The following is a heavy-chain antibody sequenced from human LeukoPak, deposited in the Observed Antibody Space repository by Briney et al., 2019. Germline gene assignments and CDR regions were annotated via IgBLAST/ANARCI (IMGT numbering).Heavy chain of an antibody. D-gene: IGHD1-26*01. J-gene: IGHJ4*02. V-gene: IGHV3-23*01. CDR1: GFTFSDYA. Sequence: PGGSLRLSCAASGFTFSDYALSWVRQAPGKGLEWVSAIGGSGDRISYADSVRGRFTISRDSSKSMLYLHMNSLRAEDTALYYCAKVQKSGDYWDFFDYWGQGALVTVSS. CDR3: AKVQKSGDYWDFFDY. CDR2: IGGSGDRI.